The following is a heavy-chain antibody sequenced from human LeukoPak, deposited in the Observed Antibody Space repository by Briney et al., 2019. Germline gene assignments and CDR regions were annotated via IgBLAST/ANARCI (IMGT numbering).Heavy chain of an antibody. CDR2: ISYDGVNT. CDR1: GFTFRSSA. D-gene: IGHD6-19*01. V-gene: IGHV3-30*04. J-gene: IGHJ4*02. CDR3: ARDLGLAVASSWGGLDY. Sequence: GGSLRLSCTASGFTFRSSAMHWVRQAPGKGLEWVAVISYDGVNTYFADSVKGRFTISRDNSKNRLFLQMSSLRHEDTAVYFCARDLGLAVASSWGGLDYWGQGTLVTVSS.